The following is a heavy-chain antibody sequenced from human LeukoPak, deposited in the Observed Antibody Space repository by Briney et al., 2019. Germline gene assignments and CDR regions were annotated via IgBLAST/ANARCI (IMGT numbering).Heavy chain of an antibody. Sequence: GGSLRLSCAASGFTFSSYGMHWVRQAPGKGLEWVAFIRYDGSNKYYADSVKGRFTISRDNSKNTLYLQMNSLRAEDTAVYYCAKARGNQLPFDYWGQGTLVTASS. CDR1: GFTFSSYG. V-gene: IGHV3-30*02. D-gene: IGHD2-2*01. CDR3: AKARGNQLPFDY. J-gene: IGHJ4*02. CDR2: IRYDGSNK.